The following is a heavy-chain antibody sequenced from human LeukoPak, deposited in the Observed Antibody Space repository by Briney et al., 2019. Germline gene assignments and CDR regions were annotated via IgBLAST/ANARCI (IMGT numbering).Heavy chain of an antibody. V-gene: IGHV7-4-1*02. D-gene: IGHD6-6*01. CDR1: GYTFSSHA. Sequence: GASVKVSCKAFGYTFSSHAMNWVRQAPGQGFELMGWINTNTGIPTYAQGFAGRFVFSLDTSVTTAYLQITSLKAEDTAVYYCARDLVSAGFDIWGQGTMVTVSS. J-gene: IGHJ3*02. CDR3: ARDLVSAGFDI. CDR2: INTNTGIP.